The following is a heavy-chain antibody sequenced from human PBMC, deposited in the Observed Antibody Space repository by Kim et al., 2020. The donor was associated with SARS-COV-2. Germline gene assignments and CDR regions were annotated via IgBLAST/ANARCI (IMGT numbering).Heavy chain of an antibody. D-gene: IGHD3-3*01. CDR2: ISSSSSTI. V-gene: IGHV3-48*02. J-gene: IGHJ4*02. CDR3: ARCFYDFWSGPPDY. CDR1: GFTFSSYS. Sequence: GSLRLSCAASGFTFSSYSMNWVRQAPGKGLEWVSYISSSSSTIYYADSVKGRFTISRDNAKNSLYLQMNSLRDEDTAVYYCARCFYDFWSGPPDYWGQGTLVTVSS.